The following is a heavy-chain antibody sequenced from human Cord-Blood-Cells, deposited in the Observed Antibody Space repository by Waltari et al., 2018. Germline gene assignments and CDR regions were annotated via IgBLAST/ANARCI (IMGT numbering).Heavy chain of an antibody. D-gene: IGHD2-2*01. CDR1: GGTFSSYA. Sequence: QVQLVQSGAEVKKPGSSVKVSCKASGGTFSSYAISWVRQAPGQGLEWMGRIIPILGIANYAQKFQGRVTITADKSTSTAYMELSSLRSEDTAVYYCASSPYQLLYYYYYYMDVWGKGTTVTVSS. CDR3: ASSPYQLLYYYYYYMDV. CDR2: IIPILGIA. V-gene: IGHV1-69*09. J-gene: IGHJ6*03.